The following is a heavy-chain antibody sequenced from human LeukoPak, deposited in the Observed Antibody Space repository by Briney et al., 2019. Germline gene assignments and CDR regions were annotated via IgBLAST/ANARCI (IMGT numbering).Heavy chain of an antibody. Sequence: KPSETLSLTCTVSGGSVSSGSYYWSWIRQPPGKGLEWIGYIYYSGSTNYNPSLKSRVTISVDTSKNQFSLKLSSVTAADTAVYYCARESPSASFDHWGQGTLVTVSS. V-gene: IGHV4-61*01. CDR1: GGSVSSGSYY. CDR2: IYYSGST. CDR3: ARESPSASFDH. J-gene: IGHJ4*02.